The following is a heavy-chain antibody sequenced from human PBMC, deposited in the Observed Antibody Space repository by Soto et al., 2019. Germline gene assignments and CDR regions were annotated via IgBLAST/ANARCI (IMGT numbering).Heavy chain of an antibody. CDR2: LYDLDGS. V-gene: IGHV3-53*01. CDR1: GFTISGKKY. Sequence: DVQLVESGGGLIQPGESLRLSCAASGFTISGKKYVAWVRQAPGKGLVWVSALYDLDGSFYAASVKGRFTTSSDSSKTTVYLRMNDLRPDDTAVYYCATWHEREHAYDVWGQGTTVTVSS. CDR3: ATWHEREHAYDV. D-gene: IGHD1-1*01. J-gene: IGHJ3*01.